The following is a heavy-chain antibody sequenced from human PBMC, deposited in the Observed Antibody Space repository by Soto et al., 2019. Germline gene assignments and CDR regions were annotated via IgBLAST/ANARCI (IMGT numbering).Heavy chain of an antibody. CDR1: GYSFTSYW. V-gene: IGHV5-51*01. D-gene: IGHD3-22*01. Sequence: GESLKISCKGSGYSFTSYWIGWVRQMAGKGLEWMGIIYPGDSDTRYSPSFQGQVTISADKSISTAYLQWSSLKASDTAMYYCASSSHYYDSSGYYDAFDIWGQGTMVTVSS. CDR2: IYPGDSDT. CDR3: ASSSHYYDSSGYYDAFDI. J-gene: IGHJ3*02.